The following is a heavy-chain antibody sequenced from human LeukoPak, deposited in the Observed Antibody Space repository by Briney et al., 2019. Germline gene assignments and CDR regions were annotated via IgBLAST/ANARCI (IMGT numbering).Heavy chain of an antibody. CDR1: GFTFSSYA. V-gene: IGHV3-30-3*01. CDR3: ARDGQGWLMSIGYYYFDY. J-gene: IGHJ4*02. CDR2: ISYDGSNK. D-gene: IGHD2-15*01. Sequence: PGGSLRLSCAASGFTFSSYAMHWVRQAPGKGLEWVAVISYDGSNKYYADSVKGRFTISRDNSKNTLYPQMNSLRAEDTAVYYCARDGQGWLMSIGYYYFDYWGQGTLVTVSS.